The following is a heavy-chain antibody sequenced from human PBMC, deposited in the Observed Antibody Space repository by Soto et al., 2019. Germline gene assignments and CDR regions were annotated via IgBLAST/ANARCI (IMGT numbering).Heavy chain of an antibody. V-gene: IGHV3-23*01. CDR1: GFTFSSYA. CDR2: ISGSGGST. Sequence: EVQQLESGGGLVQPGGSLRLSCAASGFTFSSYAMSWVRQAPGKGLEWVSAISGSGGSTYYADSVKGRFTISRDNSKNPLYLQMNSLRAEDTAVYYCAKDPESYGEYEMEPTHDYWGQGTLVTVSS. J-gene: IGHJ4*02. D-gene: IGHD4-17*01. CDR3: AKDPESYGEYEMEPTHDY.